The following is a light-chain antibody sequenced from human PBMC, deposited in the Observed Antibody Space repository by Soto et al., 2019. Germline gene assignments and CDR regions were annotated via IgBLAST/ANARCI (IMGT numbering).Light chain of an antibody. J-gene: IGLJ2*01. CDR3: AAWDDSLSGHVI. V-gene: IGLV1-44*01. CDR1: SSNIGSNT. CDR2: SNY. Sequence: QSVLTQPPSASGTPGQRVTTSCSGSSSNIGSNTVNWYQQLPGTAPKLLIYSNYQRPSGVPDRFSGSKSGTSASLAISGLQSEDEADYYCAAWDDSLSGHVIFGGGTKLTVL.